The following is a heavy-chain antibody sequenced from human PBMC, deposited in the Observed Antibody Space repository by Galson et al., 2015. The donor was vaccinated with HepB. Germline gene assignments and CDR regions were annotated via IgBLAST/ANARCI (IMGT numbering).Heavy chain of an antibody. V-gene: IGHV3-33*08. D-gene: IGHD3-16*02. J-gene: IGHJ6*03. CDR3: ARQMGLSLHYYYYYYMDV. Sequence: SLRLSCAASGFTSSSYGMHWVRQAPGKGLEWVAVIWYDGSNKYYADSVKGRFTISRDNSKNTLYLQMNSLRAEDTAVYYCARQMGLSLHYYYYYYMDVWGKGTTVTVSS. CDR1: GFTSSSYG. CDR2: IWYDGSNK.